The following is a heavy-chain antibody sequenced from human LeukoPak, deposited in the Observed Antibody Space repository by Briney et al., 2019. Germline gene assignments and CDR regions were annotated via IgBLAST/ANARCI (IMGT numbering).Heavy chain of an antibody. J-gene: IGHJ4*02. V-gene: IGHV1-18*01. CDR1: GYAFTSYG. D-gene: IGHD5-24*01. CDR3: ARDPIGGGYNLY. Sequence: ASVKVSCKASGYAFTSYGISWVRQAPGQGLEWMGWISAYNGNTNYAQKLQGRVTMTTDTSTSTAYMELRSLRSDDTAVYYCARDPIGGGYNLYWGQGTLVTVSS. CDR2: ISAYNGNT.